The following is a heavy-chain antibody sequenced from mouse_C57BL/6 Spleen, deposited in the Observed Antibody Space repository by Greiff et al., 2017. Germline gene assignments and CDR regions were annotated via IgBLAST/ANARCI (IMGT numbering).Heavy chain of an antibody. V-gene: IGHV1-82*01. Sequence: VKLMESGPELVKPGASVKISCKASGYAFSSSWMNWVKQRPGKGLEWIGRIYPGDGDTNYNGKFKGKATLTADKSSSTAYMQLSSLTSEDSAVYFCARDDYGYAMDYWGQGTSVTVSS. D-gene: IGHD2-4*01. J-gene: IGHJ4*01. CDR3: ARDDYGYAMDY. CDR2: IYPGDGDT. CDR1: GYAFSSSW.